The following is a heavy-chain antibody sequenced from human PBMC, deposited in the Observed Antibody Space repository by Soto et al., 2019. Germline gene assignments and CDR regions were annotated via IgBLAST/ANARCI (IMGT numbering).Heavy chain of an antibody. Sequence: ASVKVSCKASGYTFTGYYMHWVRQAPGQGLEWMGWINPNSGGTNYAQKFQGRVTMTRDTSISTAYMELSRLRSDDTAVYYCAKSTRITMVRGVISFDPWGQGTMVTVYS. J-gene: IGHJ5*02. V-gene: IGHV1-2*02. CDR2: INPNSGGT. D-gene: IGHD3-10*01. CDR3: AKSTRITMVRGVISFDP. CDR1: GYTFTGYY.